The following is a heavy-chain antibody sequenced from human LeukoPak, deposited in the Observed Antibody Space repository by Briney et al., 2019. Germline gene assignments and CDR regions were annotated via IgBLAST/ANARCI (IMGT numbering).Heavy chain of an antibody. CDR2: INHSGST. CDR3: ARTAATLAPYFDY. Sequence: SETLSLTCAVYGGSFSGYYWSWIRQPPGKGLEWIGEINHSGSTNYNPSLKSRVTISVDTSKNQFSLKLSSVTAADTAVYYCARTAATLAPYFDYWGRGTLVTVSS. D-gene: IGHD2-15*01. V-gene: IGHV4-34*01. CDR1: GGSFSGYY. J-gene: IGHJ4*02.